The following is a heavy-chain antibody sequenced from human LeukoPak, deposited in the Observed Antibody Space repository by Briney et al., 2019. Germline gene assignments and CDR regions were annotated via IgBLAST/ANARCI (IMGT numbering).Heavy chain of an antibody. CDR3: ARVLAVTGTLGFHDY. D-gene: IGHD6-19*01. Sequence: RAGGSLRLSCAASGFTFSAYNMNWVRQAPGKGLEWVSSISSGSTYIYYADSVKDRFTISRDNAKNSLFLQMNSLRAEDTAVYYCARVLAVTGTLGFHDYWGQGTLVTVSS. J-gene: IGHJ4*02. V-gene: IGHV3-21*01. CDR1: GFTFSAYN. CDR2: ISSGSTYI.